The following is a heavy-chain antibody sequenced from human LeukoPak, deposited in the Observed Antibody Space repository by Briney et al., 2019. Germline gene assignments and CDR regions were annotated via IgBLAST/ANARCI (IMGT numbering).Heavy chain of an antibody. CDR1: GYNFVIYD. CDR2: FDPEDGET. CDR3: ATMVVAAIASVPNWFDP. Sequence: ASVKVSCKASGYNFVIYDIIWVRQATGQGLEWMGGFDPEDGETIYAQKFQGRVTMTEDTSTDTAYMELSSLRSEDTAVYYCATMVVAAIASVPNWFDPWGQGTLVTVSS. D-gene: IGHD2-21*02. V-gene: IGHV1-24*01. J-gene: IGHJ5*02.